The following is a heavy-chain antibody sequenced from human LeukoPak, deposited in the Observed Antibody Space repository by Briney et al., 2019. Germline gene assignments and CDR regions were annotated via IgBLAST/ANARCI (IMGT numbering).Heavy chain of an antibody. J-gene: IGHJ4*02. D-gene: IGHD3-3*01. CDR2: IYYSGST. CDR3: ARHQDDFWSGYAAVYFDY. V-gene: IGHV4-59*08. CDR1: GGSISSYY. Sequence: SETLSLTCTVSGGSISSYYWSWIRQPPGKGLEWIGYIYYSGSTNYNPSLKSRVTISVDTSKNQFSLKLSSVTAADTAVYYCARHQDDFWSGYAAVYFDYWGQGTLVTVSS.